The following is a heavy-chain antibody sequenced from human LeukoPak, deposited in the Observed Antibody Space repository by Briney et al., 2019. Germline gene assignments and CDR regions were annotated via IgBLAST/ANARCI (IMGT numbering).Heavy chain of an antibody. CDR3: ARDGGRSKWGQQLENADY. Sequence: ASVKVSCKASGGTFISYAISWVRQAPGQGLEWMGGIIPIFGTANYAQKFQGRVTITADESTSTAYMELSSLRSEDTAVYYCARDGGRSKWGQQLENADYWGQGTLVTVSS. CDR2: IIPIFGTA. V-gene: IGHV1-69*01. J-gene: IGHJ4*02. CDR1: GGTFISYA. D-gene: IGHD6-13*01.